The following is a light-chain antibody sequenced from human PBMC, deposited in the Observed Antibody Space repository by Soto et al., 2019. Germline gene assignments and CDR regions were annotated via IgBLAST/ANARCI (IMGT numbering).Light chain of an antibody. J-gene: IGKJ5*01. Sequence: DVQLTQSPSFMSLSAGDRVTITCRASQGISNSLAWYQQKPGEAPKLLIYSASTLQSGVPSRFSGGFSETEFTLTISSLQPEDFATYYCQQLYRYPITFGQGTRLEIK. CDR1: QGISNS. CDR3: QQLYRYPIT. V-gene: IGKV1-9*01. CDR2: SAS.